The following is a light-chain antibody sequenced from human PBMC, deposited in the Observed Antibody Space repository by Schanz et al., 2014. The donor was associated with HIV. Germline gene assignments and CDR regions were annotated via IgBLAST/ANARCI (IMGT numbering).Light chain of an antibody. CDR1: QAITSH. CDR2: AAS. Sequence: DIQLTQSPTSLSASVGDRVTLACRASQAITSHLAWYRQKPGKAPELLIYAASTLQSGVPSRFSGSGSGTHFTLTISGLQPEDFATYYCQQSYSTPGFGQGTKVEIK. V-gene: IGKV1-9*01. CDR3: QQSYSTPG. J-gene: IGKJ1*01.